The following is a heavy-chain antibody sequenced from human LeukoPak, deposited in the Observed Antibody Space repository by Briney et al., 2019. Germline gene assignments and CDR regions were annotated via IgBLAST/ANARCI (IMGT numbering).Heavy chain of an antibody. V-gene: IGHV5-51*01. CDR2: IYPGDSDT. CDR3: ARGLLSFMRSDYSNYWDNWFDP. D-gene: IGHD4-11*01. Sequence: GESLKISCKGSGYSFTSYWIGWVRQMPGKGLEWMGIIYPGDSDTRYSPSFQGQVTISADKSISTAYLQWSSLRSEDTAVYYCARGLLSFMRSDYSNYWDNWFDPWGQGTLVTVSS. J-gene: IGHJ5*02. CDR1: GYSFTSYW.